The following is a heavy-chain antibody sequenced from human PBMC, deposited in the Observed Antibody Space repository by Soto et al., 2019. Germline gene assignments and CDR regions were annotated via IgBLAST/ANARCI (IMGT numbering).Heavy chain of an antibody. D-gene: IGHD5-18*01. CDR1: GGTFSSYA. V-gene: IGHV1-69*13. J-gene: IGHJ2*01. CDR3: ARVDTRNWYFDL. Sequence: SVKVSCKASGGTFSSYAISWVRQAPGQGLEWMGGIIPIFGTANYAQKFQGRVTITADESTSTAYMELSSLRSEDTAVYYCARVDTRNWYFDLWGRGTLVTVSS. CDR2: IIPIFGTA.